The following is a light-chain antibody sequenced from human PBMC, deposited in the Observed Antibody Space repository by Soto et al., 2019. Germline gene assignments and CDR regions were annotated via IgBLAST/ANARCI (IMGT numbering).Light chain of an antibody. CDR2: AAS. CDR1: QGIRND. CDR3: LQDYNYPWT. J-gene: IGKJ1*01. V-gene: IGKV1-6*01. Sequence: AIQMTQSPSSLSASLGDRVTITCRASQGIRNDLGWYQQKPGKAPKLLIYAASSLRSGVPSRFSGSGSGTDFTLTISSLQPEDFATYYCLQDYNYPWTFGQGTKVDIK.